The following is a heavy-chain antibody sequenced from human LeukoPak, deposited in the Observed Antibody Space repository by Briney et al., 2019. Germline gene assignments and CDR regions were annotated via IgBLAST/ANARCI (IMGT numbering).Heavy chain of an antibody. Sequence: GGTLRLSCAASGCTFSSYDMSWVREAPGKGLEWVSTINSYGAYTYYADSVRGRFTISRDNSKNTLYLQMNSLRAEDTAVYYCAKSGYNRFDYWGQGTLVTVSS. V-gene: IGHV3-23*01. CDR2: INSYGAYT. D-gene: IGHD5-24*01. CDR1: GCTFSSYD. CDR3: AKSGYNRFDY. J-gene: IGHJ4*02.